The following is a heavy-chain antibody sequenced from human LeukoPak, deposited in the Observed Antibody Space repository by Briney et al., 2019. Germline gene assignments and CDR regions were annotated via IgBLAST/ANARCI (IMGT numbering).Heavy chain of an antibody. CDR2: IYHSGST. CDR3: ASSGWKTGYFDY. D-gene: IGHD6-19*01. Sequence: PSGTLSLTCAVSGDSISSSNWWSWVRQPPGKGLEWIGEIYHSGSTNYNSSLKSRVTISVDKSKNQFSVKLSSVTAADTAVYYCASSGWKTGYFDYWGQGALVIVSS. CDR1: GDSISSSNW. V-gene: IGHV4-4*02. J-gene: IGHJ4*02.